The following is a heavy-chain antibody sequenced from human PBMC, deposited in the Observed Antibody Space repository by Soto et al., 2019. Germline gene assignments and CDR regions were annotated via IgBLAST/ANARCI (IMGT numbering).Heavy chain of an antibody. J-gene: IGHJ5*02. CDR2: MNPNSGNT. CDR1: GYSFTSYD. Sequence: ASVKVSFKASGYSFTSYDINWVRQATGQGLEWMGWMNPNSGNTGYAQKFQGRVTMTRNTSISTAYMELSSLRSEDTAVYYCARVDCSSTSCYRAFNWFDPWGQGTLVTVSS. V-gene: IGHV1-8*01. D-gene: IGHD2-2*01. CDR3: ARVDCSSTSCYRAFNWFDP.